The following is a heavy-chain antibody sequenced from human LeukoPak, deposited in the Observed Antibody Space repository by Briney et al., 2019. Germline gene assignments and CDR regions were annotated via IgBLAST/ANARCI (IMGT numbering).Heavy chain of an antibody. CDR3: ARDPYDSSGYWFDP. Sequence: ASVEVSCKASGYTFTSYGISWVRQAPGQGLEWMGWISAYNGNTNYAQKLQGRVTMTTDTSTSTAYMELRSLRSDDTAVYYCARDPYDSSGYWFDPWGQGTLVNVSS. D-gene: IGHD3-22*01. J-gene: IGHJ5*02. CDR1: GYTFTSYG. CDR2: ISAYNGNT. V-gene: IGHV1-18*01.